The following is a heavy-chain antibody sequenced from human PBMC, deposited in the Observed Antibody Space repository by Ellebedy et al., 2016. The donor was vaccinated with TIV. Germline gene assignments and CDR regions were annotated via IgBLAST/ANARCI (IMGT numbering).Heavy chain of an antibody. CDR3: ARDREIAVADFVY. J-gene: IGHJ4*02. CDR2: ISRSSSNT. CDR1: GFIFSHYS. V-gene: IGHV3-21*01. D-gene: IGHD6-19*01. Sequence: GESLKISCAASGFIFSHYSMNWVRQAPGKGLEWVSYISRSSSNTYYGDSAKGRFTISRDDAKNLLYLQMNSLRAEDTAVYYCARDREIAVADFVYWGQGTLVTVSS.